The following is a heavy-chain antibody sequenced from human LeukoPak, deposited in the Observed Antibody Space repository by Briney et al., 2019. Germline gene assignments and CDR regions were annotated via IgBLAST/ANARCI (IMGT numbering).Heavy chain of an antibody. CDR2: INPNSGGT. V-gene: IGHV1-2*02. CDR1: GYTFTGYY. J-gene: IGHJ3*02. D-gene: IGHD3-22*01. Sequence: ASVKVSCKASGYTFTGYYIHWVRQAPGQGLEWMGWINPNSGGTKYAQKFQGRVTLTRDTSITTAYMELSRLRYDDTAVYYCARAPIVVDPLDAFDIWGQGTMVTVSS. CDR3: ARAPIVVDPLDAFDI.